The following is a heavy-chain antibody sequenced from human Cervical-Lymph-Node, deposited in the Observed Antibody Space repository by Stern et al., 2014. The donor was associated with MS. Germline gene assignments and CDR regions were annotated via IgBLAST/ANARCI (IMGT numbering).Heavy chain of an antibody. D-gene: IGHD2-2*01. CDR3: ARAELYCSSTSCPFYYYYYGMDV. CDR1: GYTFTSYA. V-gene: IGHV1-3*01. CDR2: INAGNGNT. Sequence: QVQLVQSGAEVKKPGASVKVSCKASGYTFTSYAMHWVRQAPGQRLEWMGWINAGNGNTKYSQKFQGRVTITRDTSASTAYMELSSLRSEDTAVYYCARAELYCSSTSCPFYYYYYGMDVWGQGTTVTVSS. J-gene: IGHJ6*02.